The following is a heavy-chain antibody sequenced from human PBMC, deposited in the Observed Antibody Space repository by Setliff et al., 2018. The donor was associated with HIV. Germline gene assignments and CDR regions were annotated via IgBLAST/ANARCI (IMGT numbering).Heavy chain of an antibody. Sequence: ASVKVSCKASAYSFTDYFIHWVRQAPGQGLEWMGWISPNNAGTRIPRTFRGRVTLTSDTSINTAYMELSGLRSDDTAMYFCARNRGLIVGLPLIYWGQGTLVTVSS. V-gene: IGHV1-2*02. CDR3: ARNRGLIVGLPLIY. CDR1: AYSFTDYF. J-gene: IGHJ4*02. CDR2: ISPNNAGT. D-gene: IGHD1-26*01.